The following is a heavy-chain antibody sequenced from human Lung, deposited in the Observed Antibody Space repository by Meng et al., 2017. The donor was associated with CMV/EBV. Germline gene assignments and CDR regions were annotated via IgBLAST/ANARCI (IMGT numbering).Heavy chain of an antibody. CDR2: MNPNSGNT. Sequence: ASVXVSXKASGYTFTSYDINWVRQATGQGLEWMGWMNPNSGNTGYAQNFQGRVTMTRNTSISTVYMELRGLRSEDTAVYYCARRRGGSSWGDFDYWGQGPLVTVSS. CDR3: ARRRGGSSWGDFDY. V-gene: IGHV1-8*01. CDR1: GYTFTSYD. J-gene: IGHJ4*02. D-gene: IGHD6-6*01.